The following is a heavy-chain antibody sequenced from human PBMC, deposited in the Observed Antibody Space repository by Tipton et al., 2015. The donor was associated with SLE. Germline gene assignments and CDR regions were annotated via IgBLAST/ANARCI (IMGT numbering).Heavy chain of an antibody. D-gene: IGHD6-6*01. V-gene: IGHV3-13*01. Sequence: QLVQSGGGVVQPGRPLRLSCAASGFTFSSYDMHWVRQATGKGLEWVSAIGTAGGTYYPGSVKGRFTISRENAKNSLYLQMNSLRAGDTAVYYCARGPYSSSSPPDYWGQGTLVTVSS. CDR3: ARGPYSSSSPPDY. J-gene: IGHJ4*02. CDR1: GFTFSSYD. CDR2: IGTAGGT.